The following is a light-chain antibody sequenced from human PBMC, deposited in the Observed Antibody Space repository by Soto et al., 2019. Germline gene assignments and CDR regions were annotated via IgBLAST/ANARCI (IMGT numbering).Light chain of an antibody. CDR1: QTISNW. V-gene: IGKV1-5*01. Sequence: DIQMTQSPSTLSASVGDRVTITCRASQTISNWLAWYQVKPGKAPKLLMHDASILQSGVPSRFSGSGSGTEFIHTINTLQPEDFASYFGLRVYSFPRTFGLGTKVDIK. J-gene: IGKJ1*01. CDR3: LRVYSFPRT. CDR2: DAS.